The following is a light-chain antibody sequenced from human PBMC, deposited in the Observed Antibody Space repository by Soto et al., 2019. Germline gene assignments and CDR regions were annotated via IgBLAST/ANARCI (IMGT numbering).Light chain of an antibody. CDR3: QQYNNWPRT. J-gene: IGKJ1*01. Sequence: IVMTQSPATMSVSPGERATLACRASQSVSSNLAWYQQKPGQAPRLLIYGASTRATGIPARFSGSGSGTEFTLTISSLQSEDFAVHYCQQYNNWPRTFGQGTKVDIK. CDR2: GAS. CDR1: QSVSSN. V-gene: IGKV3-15*01.